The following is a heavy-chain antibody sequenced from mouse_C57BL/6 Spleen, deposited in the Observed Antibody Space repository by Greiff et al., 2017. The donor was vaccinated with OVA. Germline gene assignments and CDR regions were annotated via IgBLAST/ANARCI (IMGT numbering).Heavy chain of an antibody. Sequence: VQLQQSGAELVRPGASVKLSCTASGFNIKDYYMHWVKQRPEQGLEWIGRIDPEGGDTEYAPKFQGKATMTADTSSNTAYLQLSSLTSEDTAVDYCTTMRPYYGSSIDYWGQGTTLTVSS. J-gene: IGHJ2*01. V-gene: IGHV14-1*01. CDR3: TTMRPYYGSSIDY. CDR1: GFNIKDYY. CDR2: IDPEGGDT. D-gene: IGHD1-1*01.